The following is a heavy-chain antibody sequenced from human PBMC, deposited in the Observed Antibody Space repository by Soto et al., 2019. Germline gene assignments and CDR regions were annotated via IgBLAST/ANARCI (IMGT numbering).Heavy chain of an antibody. Sequence: SETLSLTCTVSGGSVSSGSYYWSWIRQPPGKGLEWIGYIYYSGSTNYNPSLKSRVTISVDTSKNQFSLKLSSVTAADTAVYYCARDDIEGCSGGSCTRAYYYYGMDVWGQGTTVTVSS. V-gene: IGHV4-61*01. CDR1: GGSVSSGSYY. J-gene: IGHJ6*02. CDR2: IYYSGST. D-gene: IGHD2-15*01. CDR3: ARDDIEGCSGGSCTRAYYYYGMDV.